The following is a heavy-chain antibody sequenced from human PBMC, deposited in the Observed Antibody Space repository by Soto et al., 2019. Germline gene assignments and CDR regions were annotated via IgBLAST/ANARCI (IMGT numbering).Heavy chain of an antibody. V-gene: IGHV1-69*01. CDR1: GGIFSSYA. CDR3: ARGGSGYVLFNEF. J-gene: IGHJ4*02. Sequence: QEQLVQSGAEVKKPGSSVKVSCTASGGIFSSYAISWVRQAPGQGLEWMGGIIPIFGTANYAQKFQGRVTITADESTNTAYRDLSSLKSEDTAIYYCARGGSGYVLFNEFWGQGTLVTVSS. CDR2: IIPIFGTA. D-gene: IGHD3-22*01.